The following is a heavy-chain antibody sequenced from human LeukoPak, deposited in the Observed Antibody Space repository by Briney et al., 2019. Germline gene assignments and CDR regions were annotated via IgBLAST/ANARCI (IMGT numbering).Heavy chain of an antibody. CDR3: ARTDMNGGSYYNFDS. CDR2: ISSSSGTI. J-gene: IGHJ4*02. V-gene: IGHV3-48*02. CDR1: GLTFSSYS. D-gene: IGHD1-26*01. Sequence: PGGSLRLSCVVSGLTFSSYSMSWVRQAPGKGLEWVSYISSSSGTIFYADSVKGRFTISRDNAKNSLYLQMNSLRDEDTAVYYCARTDMNGGSYYNFDSWGQGTLVTVSS.